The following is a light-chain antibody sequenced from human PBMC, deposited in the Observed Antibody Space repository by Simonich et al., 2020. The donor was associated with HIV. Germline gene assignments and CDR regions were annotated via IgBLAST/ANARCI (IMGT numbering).Light chain of an antibody. J-gene: IGKJ1*01. Sequence: DIQMTQSPSSVSASVGDRVTITCRASQGISSWLAWYQQKPGKAPNLLIYAASRLESGVPSRFSGSGSGTDYTLTISSLQPEDFATYYCQQFYSTPQTFGQGTKVEIK. V-gene: IGKV1-NL1*01. CDR2: AAS. CDR3: QQFYSTPQT. CDR1: QGISSW.